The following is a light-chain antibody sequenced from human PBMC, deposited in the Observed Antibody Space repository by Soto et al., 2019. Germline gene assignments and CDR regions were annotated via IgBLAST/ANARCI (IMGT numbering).Light chain of an antibody. V-gene: IGKV3-15*01. J-gene: IGKJ1*01. CDR3: QQYNDWPWT. CDR1: QSVGTN. Sequence: EIVMTQSPATLSVSPGERATRSCRASQSVGTNLAWYQQKPGQAPRLLIYGASTRAAGISPRFSGGGSGTEFTLTISSLQSEDFAVYYCQQYNDWPWTFGQGTKVGIK. CDR2: GAS.